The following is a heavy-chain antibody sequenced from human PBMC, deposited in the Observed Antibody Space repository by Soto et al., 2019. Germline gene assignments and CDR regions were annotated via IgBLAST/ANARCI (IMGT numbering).Heavy chain of an antibody. V-gene: IGHV3-21*02. CDR2: INSGSTSV. CDR1: GFSFSISA. CDR3: ARGGGSRNF. J-gene: IGHJ4*02. D-gene: IGHD2-15*01. Sequence: DVQLVESGGGLVKPGGSLRLSCEVSGFSFSISAMNWVRQAPGKGLEWVSSINSGSTSVRYADSVKGRFTISRDNATNALSLHINSLRVEDTPVYYCARGGGSRNFWGQGTLVTVSS.